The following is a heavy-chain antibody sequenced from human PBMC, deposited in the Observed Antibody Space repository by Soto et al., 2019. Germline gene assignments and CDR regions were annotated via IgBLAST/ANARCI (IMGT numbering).Heavy chain of an antibody. V-gene: IGHV4-31*03. J-gene: IGHJ4*02. Sequence: PSETLSLTCTVSGGSISSGGYYWSWIRQHPGKGLEWIGYIYYSGSTYYNPSLKSRVTISVDTSKNQFSLKLSSVTAADTAVYYCARDSDMANSSGWFDYWGQGTLVTVS. D-gene: IGHD6-19*01. CDR1: GGSISSGGYY. CDR2: IYYSGST. CDR3: ARDSDMANSSGWFDY.